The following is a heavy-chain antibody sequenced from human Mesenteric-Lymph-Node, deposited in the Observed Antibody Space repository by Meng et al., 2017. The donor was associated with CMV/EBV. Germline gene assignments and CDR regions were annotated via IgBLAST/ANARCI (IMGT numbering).Heavy chain of an antibody. D-gene: IGHD6-13*01. Sequence: GESLKISCAASGFTFSSLWMTWVRQAPGKGLEWVANISQDESQKNYLDSVKGRFTISRDNAKNSLFLQMNSLRVDDTAVYYCARVAPAGRGMDVWGQGTTVTVSS. V-gene: IGHV3-7*04. CDR2: ISQDESQK. J-gene: IGHJ6*02. CDR1: GFTFSSLW. CDR3: ARVAPAGRGMDV.